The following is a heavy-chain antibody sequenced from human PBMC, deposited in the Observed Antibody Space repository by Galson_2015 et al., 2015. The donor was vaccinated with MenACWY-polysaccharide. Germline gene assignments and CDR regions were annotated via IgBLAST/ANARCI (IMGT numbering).Heavy chain of an antibody. J-gene: IGHJ4*02. CDR3: ARGGDSGSYQGSLDY. D-gene: IGHD1-26*01. CDR2: INPSGGST. Sequence: SVKVSCKASGYTFTSYYMHWVRQAPGQGLERMGIINPSGGSTSCAQKFQGRVTMTRDTSTSTIYMELSSLRSEDTAVYYCARGGDSGSYQGSLDYWGQGTLVTVSS. V-gene: IGHV1-46*01. CDR1: GYTFTSYY.